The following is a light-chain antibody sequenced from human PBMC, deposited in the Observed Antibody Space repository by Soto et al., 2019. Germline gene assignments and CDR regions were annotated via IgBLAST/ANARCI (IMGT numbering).Light chain of an antibody. J-gene: IGKJ1*01. V-gene: IGKV1-5*01. CDR1: QSISSW. Sequence: DIQMTQSPSTLSASVGDRVTITCRASQSISSWLAWYQQKPGRAPKVLIYDASSLESGVPSRFSGSGSGTEFTLTISRVQPEDFATYYCQQYETYLKTFGQGTRWIS. CDR2: DAS. CDR3: QQYETYLKT.